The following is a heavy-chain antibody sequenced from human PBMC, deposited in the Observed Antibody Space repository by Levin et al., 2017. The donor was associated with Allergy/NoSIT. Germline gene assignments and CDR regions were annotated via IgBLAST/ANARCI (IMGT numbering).Heavy chain of an antibody. D-gene: IGHD6-19*01. CDR2: IYSGGST. J-gene: IGHJ4*02. V-gene: IGHV3-53*01. CDR1: GFTVSSNY. CDR3: ARVFADMSSGWYSQGFDY. Sequence: GGSLRLSCAASGFTVSSNYMSWVRQAPGKGLEWVSVIYSGGSTYYADSVKGRFTISRDNSKNTLYLQMNSLRAEDTAVYYCARVFADMSSGWYSQGFDYWGQGTLVTVSS.